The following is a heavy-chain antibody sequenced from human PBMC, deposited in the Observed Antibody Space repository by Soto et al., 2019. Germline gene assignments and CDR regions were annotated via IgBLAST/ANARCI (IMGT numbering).Heavy chain of an antibody. CDR2: INHSGST. J-gene: IGHJ4*02. V-gene: IGHV4-34*01. D-gene: IGHD2-15*01. Sequence: QVQLQQWGAGLLKPSETLSLTCAVYGGSFSGYYWSWIRQPPGKGLEWIGEINHSGSTIYNPSLKSRVTISVDTSKNQFSLKLSSVTAADTAVYYCARTGYCSGGSCYSSSGYYFDYWGQGTLVTVSS. CDR1: GGSFSGYY. CDR3: ARTGYCSGGSCYSSSGYYFDY.